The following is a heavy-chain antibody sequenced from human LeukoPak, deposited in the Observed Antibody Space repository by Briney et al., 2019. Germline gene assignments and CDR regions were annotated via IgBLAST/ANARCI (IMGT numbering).Heavy chain of an antibody. Sequence: SETLSLTCAVYGGSFSGYYWSWIRQPPGKGLEWIGEINHSGSTNYNPSLKSRVTISVDTSKNQFSLKLSSVTAADTAVYYCARGNYDSSGYYNYYFDYWGQGTLVTVSS. CDR1: GGSFSGYY. V-gene: IGHV4-34*01. J-gene: IGHJ4*02. CDR3: ARGNYDSSGYYNYYFDY. D-gene: IGHD3-22*01. CDR2: INHSGST.